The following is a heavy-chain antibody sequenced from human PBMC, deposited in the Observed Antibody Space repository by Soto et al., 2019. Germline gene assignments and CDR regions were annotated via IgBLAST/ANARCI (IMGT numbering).Heavy chain of an antibody. CDR3: ATSRFGELWVPFDY. J-gene: IGHJ4*02. V-gene: IGHV3-48*02. CDR2: ISSSSSTI. Sequence: EVQLVESGGGLVQPGGSLRLSCAASRFTFSNYSMNWVRQAPGKGLEWVSYISSSSSTIYYADSVKGRFTISRDNAKNSRYLQVNSLSDEETAVYYCATSRFGELWVPFDYWGQGPLVTVSS. CDR1: RFTFSNYS. D-gene: IGHD3-10*01.